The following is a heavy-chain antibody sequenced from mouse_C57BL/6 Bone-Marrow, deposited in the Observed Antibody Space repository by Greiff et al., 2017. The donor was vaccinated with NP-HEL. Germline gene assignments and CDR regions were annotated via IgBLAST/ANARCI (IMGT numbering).Heavy chain of an antibody. J-gene: IGHJ4*01. V-gene: IGHV1-52*01. CDR1: GYTFTSYW. CDR2: IDPSDSET. D-gene: IGHD1-1*01. CDR3: ARCPYYYGYDYAMDY. Sequence: VQLQQPGAELVRPGSSVKLSCKASGYTFTSYWMHWVKQRPIQGLEWIGNIDPSDSETHYNQKFKDKATLTVDKSSSTAYMQLSSLTSEDSAVYYCARCPYYYGYDYAMDYWGQGTSVTVSS.